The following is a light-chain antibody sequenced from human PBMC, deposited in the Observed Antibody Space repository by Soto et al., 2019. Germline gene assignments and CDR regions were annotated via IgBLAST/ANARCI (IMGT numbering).Light chain of an antibody. CDR1: QGISSY. CDR3: QQVSTYPIT. V-gene: IGKV1-9*01. CDR2: AAF. Sequence: DIQLTQSPSFLSASIGDRVTITCRASQGISSYLAWYQQKPGKAPNLLIYAAFTLQSWVPSRFSGSGSGTEFTLTISSLQPEDFATYYCQQVSTYPITFGQGTRLEIK. J-gene: IGKJ5*01.